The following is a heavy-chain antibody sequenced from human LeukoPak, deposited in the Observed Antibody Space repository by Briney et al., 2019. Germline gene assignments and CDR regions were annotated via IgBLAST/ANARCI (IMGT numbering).Heavy chain of an antibody. CDR1: GFTFSDYN. V-gene: IGHV3-21*06. D-gene: IGHD3-3*02. J-gene: IGHJ5*02. CDR2: FSSISGDI. Sequence: PGGSLRLSCAGSGFTFSDYNINWVRQAPGRGLEWVSSFSSISGDIYYADSVKGRFTVSRDNAKNSLYLQMSSLRVEDTAIYYCARGSFVRPNWFDPWGQGTLVTVSS. CDR3: ARGSFVRPNWFDP.